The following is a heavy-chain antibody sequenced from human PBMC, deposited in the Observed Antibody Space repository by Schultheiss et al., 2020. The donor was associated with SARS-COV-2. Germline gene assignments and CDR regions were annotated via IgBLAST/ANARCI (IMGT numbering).Heavy chain of an antibody. J-gene: IGHJ4*02. CDR2: ISSSSSTI. Sequence: GGSLRLSCAASGFTFSSYSMNWVRQALGKGLEWVSYISSSSSTIYYADSVKGRFAISRDNSKNTLYLQMNSLTPEDTAVYHCARDLKDGDYAGVFDFWGQGTLVTVSS. CDR3: ARDLKDGDYAGVFDF. D-gene: IGHD4-17*01. V-gene: IGHV3-48*01. CDR1: GFTFSSYS.